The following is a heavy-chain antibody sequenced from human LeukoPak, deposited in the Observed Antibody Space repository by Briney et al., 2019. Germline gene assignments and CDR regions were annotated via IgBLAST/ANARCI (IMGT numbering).Heavy chain of an antibody. CDR2: IHTSGNT. V-gene: IGHV4-61*09. Sequence: RSSETLSLTCTVSGGSISSGSYCWSWIRQPAGKGLEWIGHIHTSGNTNYNPSLKSRVTISVDTSKNQFSLKLSSVTAADTAVYYCARESNYYGSGTGWFDPWGQGTLVTVSS. CDR3: ARESNYYGSGTGWFDP. J-gene: IGHJ5*02. CDR1: GGSISSGSYC. D-gene: IGHD3-10*01.